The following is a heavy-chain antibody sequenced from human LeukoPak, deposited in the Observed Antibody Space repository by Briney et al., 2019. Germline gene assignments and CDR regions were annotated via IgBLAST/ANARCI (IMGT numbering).Heavy chain of an antibody. D-gene: IGHD2-15*01. J-gene: IGHJ4*02. CDR1: GFTFSNFA. V-gene: IGHV3-23*01. CDR3: ARAGYCSGGSCYGSDY. CDR2: ISANGGAT. Sequence: GGSLRLSCAASGFTFSNFAMSWVRQAPGKGLECVSLISANGGATYYADSVKGRFTISRDNSKSTLYLQMDSLRAEDTAVYYCARAGYCSGGSCYGSDYWGQGTLVCVSS.